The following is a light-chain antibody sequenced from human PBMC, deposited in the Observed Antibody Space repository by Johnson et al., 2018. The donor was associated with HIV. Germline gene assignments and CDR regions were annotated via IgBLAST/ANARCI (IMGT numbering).Light chain of an antibody. V-gene: IGLV1-51*02. J-gene: IGLJ1*01. CDR3: GTCHSALRGGGV. CDR2: ENN. Sequence: QSVLTQPPSVSAAPGQKVTIFCSGSSSNIGNNYVSWYQQLPGTAPKLLIYENNKRPSGIPDRFSGSKSGTSATLGITGLQAGDEADYYCGTCHSALRGGGVFGTGTRVTVL. CDR1: SSNIGNNY.